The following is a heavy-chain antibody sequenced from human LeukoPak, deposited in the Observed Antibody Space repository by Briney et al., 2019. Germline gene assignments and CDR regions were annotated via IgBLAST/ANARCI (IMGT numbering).Heavy chain of an antibody. V-gene: IGHV1-46*01. CDR2: INPSGGST. D-gene: IGHD3-9*01. Sequence: ASVKVSCKASGHTFTGYYMHWVRQAPGQGLEWMGIINPSGGSTSYAQKFQGRVTMTRDTSTSTVYMELSSLRSEDTAVYYCARVRGGLTGYYSSFDYWGQGTLVTVSS. CDR1: GHTFTGYY. J-gene: IGHJ4*02. CDR3: ARVRGGLTGYYSSFDY.